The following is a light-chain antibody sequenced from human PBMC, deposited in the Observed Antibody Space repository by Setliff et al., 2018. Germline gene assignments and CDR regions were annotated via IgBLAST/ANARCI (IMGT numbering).Light chain of an antibody. J-gene: IGLJ1*01. Sequence: QSVLTQPPSASGTPGQRVTISCSGSSSNIGSNYVYWYQQLPGTAPKLLVNRNNQRPSGVPDRFSGSKSGTSASLAINGLRSEDEADYYCAAWDNSLSGYVFGTGTKVTVL. V-gene: IGLV1-47*01. CDR1: SSNIGSNY. CDR2: RNN. CDR3: AAWDNSLSGYV.